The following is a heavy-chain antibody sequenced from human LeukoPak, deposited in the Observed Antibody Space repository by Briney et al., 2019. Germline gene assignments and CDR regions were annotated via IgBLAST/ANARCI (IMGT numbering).Heavy chain of an antibody. V-gene: IGHV4-30-2*01. D-gene: IGHD3-10*01. CDR1: GGSISSGGYS. CDR3: ARVSRGGDAFDI. Sequence: SETLSLTCAVSGGSISSGGYSWSWIRQPPGKGLEWIGYIYHSGSTYYNPSHKSRVTISVDRSKNQFSLRLSSVTAADTAVYYCARVSRGGDAFDIWGQGTMVTVSS. J-gene: IGHJ3*02. CDR2: IYHSGST.